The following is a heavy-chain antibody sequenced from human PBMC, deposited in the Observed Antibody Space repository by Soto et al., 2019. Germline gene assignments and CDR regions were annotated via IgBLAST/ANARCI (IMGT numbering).Heavy chain of an antibody. V-gene: IGHV3-74*01. D-gene: IGHD6-19*01. J-gene: IGHJ6*03. Sequence: GGSLRLSCAASGFTFSSYWMHWVRQAPGKGLVWVSRINSDGSSTSYAGSVKGRFTISRDNAKNTLYLQMNSLRAEDTAVYYCARYSSGWYYYYYYMDVWGKGTTVTVSS. CDR2: INSDGSST. CDR1: GFTFSSYW. CDR3: ARYSSGWYYYYYYMDV.